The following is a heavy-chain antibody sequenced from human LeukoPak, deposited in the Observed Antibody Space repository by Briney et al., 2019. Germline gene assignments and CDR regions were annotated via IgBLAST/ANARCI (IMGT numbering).Heavy chain of an antibody. V-gene: IGHV4-39*07. CDR3: ARVGSSWTRDYYFDY. CDR2: ISDGGSS. D-gene: IGHD6-13*01. Sequence: SETLSLTCTVSGGSISSGSYYCGWIRQPPGKGLEWIGSISDGGSSYYNPSPKSRVTMSVDTSQNHFSLKLSSVTAADTALYYCARVGSSWTRDYYFDYWGQGTLVTVSS. CDR1: GGSISSGSYY. J-gene: IGHJ4*02.